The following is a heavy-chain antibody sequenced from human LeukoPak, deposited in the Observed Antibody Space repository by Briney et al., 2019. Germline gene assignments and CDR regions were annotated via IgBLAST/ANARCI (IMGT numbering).Heavy chain of an antibody. D-gene: IGHD3-9*01. CDR3: AREMTGAIDY. V-gene: IGHV4-34*01. CDR1: GGSFSGYY. J-gene: IGHJ4*02. CDR2: INHSGST. Sequence: SETLSLTCAVYGGSFSGYYWSWIRQPPGKGLEWIGEINHSGSTNYNPSLKSRVTISVDTSKNQFSLKLSSVTAADTAVYYCAREMTGAIDYWGQGTLVTVSS.